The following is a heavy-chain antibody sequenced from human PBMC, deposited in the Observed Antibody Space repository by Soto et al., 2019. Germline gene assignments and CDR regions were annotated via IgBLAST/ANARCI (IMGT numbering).Heavy chain of an antibody. V-gene: IGHV3-30*18. Sequence: LRLSCAASGFTFSSYGMHWVRQAPGKGLEWVAVISYDGSNKYYADSVKGRFTISRDNSKNTLYLQMNSLRAEDTAVYYCAKDRRGRGYYGMDVWGQGTTVTVSS. CDR2: ISYDGSNK. D-gene: IGHD3-10*01. CDR1: GFTFSSYG. CDR3: AKDRRGRGYYGMDV. J-gene: IGHJ6*02.